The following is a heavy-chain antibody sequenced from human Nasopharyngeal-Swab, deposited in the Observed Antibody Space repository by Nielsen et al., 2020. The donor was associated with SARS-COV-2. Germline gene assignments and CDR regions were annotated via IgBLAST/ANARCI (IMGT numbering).Heavy chain of an antibody. CDR2: IKSKTDGGTT. Sequence: GESLKISCAASGFTFSRHSMNWVRQAPGKGLEWVGRIKSKTDGGTTDYAAPVKGRFTISRDDSKNTLYLQMNSLKTEDTAVYYCTTVYYYGSGSYWIPLHYYYYMDVWGKGTTVTVSS. V-gene: IGHV3-15*07. J-gene: IGHJ6*03. CDR3: TTVYYYGSGSYWIPLHYYYYMDV. CDR1: GFTFSRHS. D-gene: IGHD3-10*01.